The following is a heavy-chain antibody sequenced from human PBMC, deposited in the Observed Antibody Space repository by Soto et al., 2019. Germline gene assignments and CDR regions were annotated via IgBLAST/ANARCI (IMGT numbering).Heavy chain of an antibody. CDR1: GFTLSSYA. CDR3: AKGHNSYYYYYCMDV. V-gene: IGHV3-23*01. J-gene: IGHJ6*02. Sequence: EVQLLESGGGLVQPGGSLRLSCAASGFTLSSYAMSWVRQAPGKGLEWVSGTSGSGASTYYADSVKGRFTISRDNSKNTLYLQVNSLRAEDMAVYFCAKGHNSYYYYYCMDVWGQGTTVTVSS. CDR2: TSGSGAST.